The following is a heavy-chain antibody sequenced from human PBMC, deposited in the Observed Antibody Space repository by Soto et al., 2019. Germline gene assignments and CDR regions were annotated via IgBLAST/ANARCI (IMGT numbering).Heavy chain of an antibody. CDR3: AREAIVAGATTGMDV. CDR2: INPGYPAGRST. J-gene: IGHJ6*02. Sequence: QVQLVQSGAEVKKPGASVKVSCKASGYTLTTFFMHWVRQAPGQGLEWMGVINPGYPAGRSTPYAQNFQARVTMTTDTSTSTVYMQVSRLRSDDPAVNYCAREAIVAGATTGMDVWGQGTTVTVSS. V-gene: IGHV1-46*01. CDR1: GYTLTTFF. D-gene: IGHD1-26*01.